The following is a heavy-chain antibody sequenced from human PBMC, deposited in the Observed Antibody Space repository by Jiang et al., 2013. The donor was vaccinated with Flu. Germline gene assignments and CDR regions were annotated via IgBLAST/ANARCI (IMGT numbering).Heavy chain of an antibody. J-gene: IGHJ4*02. Sequence: WVRQMPGKGLEWMGRIDPSDSYTNYSPSFQGHVTISADKSISTAYLQWSSLKASDTAMYYCARRIAVAGTQEDYFDYWGQGTLVTVSS. V-gene: IGHV5-10-1*01. CDR2: IDPSDSYT. D-gene: IGHD6-19*01. CDR3: ARRIAVAGTQEDYFDY.